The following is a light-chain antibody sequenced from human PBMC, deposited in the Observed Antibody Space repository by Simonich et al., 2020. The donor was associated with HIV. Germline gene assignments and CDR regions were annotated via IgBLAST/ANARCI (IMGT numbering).Light chain of an antibody. Sequence: QSALTQPPSVSGSPGQSITISCTGTTSDVGSYNLVSGYQQHPGKAPKLMIYEGSKRPSGVSDRFSGSKFGNTASLTISGLQAEDEADYYCCSYAGTSTVIFGGGTKLTVL. CDR2: EGS. V-gene: IGLV2-23*01. J-gene: IGLJ2*01. CDR3: CSYAGTSTVI. CDR1: TSDVGSYNL.